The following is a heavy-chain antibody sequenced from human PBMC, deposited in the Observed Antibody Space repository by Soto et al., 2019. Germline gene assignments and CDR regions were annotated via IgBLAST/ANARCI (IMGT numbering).Heavy chain of an antibody. CDR1: GYTFTSYD. CDR3: ARGHRWEHGDANGDWFDP. D-gene: IGHD4-17*01. V-gene: IGHV1-8*01. J-gene: IGHJ5*02. Sequence: ASVKVSCKASGYTFTSYDINWVRQAAGQGLEWMGWMNPNSGNTGYAQKFQGRVTMTRNTSISTAYMELSSLRSEDTAVYYCARGHRWEHGDANGDWFDPWGQGTRVTVS. CDR2: MNPNSGNT.